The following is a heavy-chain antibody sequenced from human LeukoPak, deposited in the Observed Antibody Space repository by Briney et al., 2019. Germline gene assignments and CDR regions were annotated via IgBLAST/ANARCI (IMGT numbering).Heavy chain of an antibody. V-gene: IGHV4-59*01. CDR2: IYHTGSS. Sequence: SETLSLTCTVSGGSISTYYWSWIRQPPGKGLEWIGYIYHTGSSKYNPSLKSRVTISVDTSKNQFSLKQSSVTAADTAVYYCARAPGEIRYFDYWGQGTLVPVSS. D-gene: IGHD3-10*01. CDR3: ARAPGEIRYFDY. CDR1: GGSISTYY. J-gene: IGHJ4*02.